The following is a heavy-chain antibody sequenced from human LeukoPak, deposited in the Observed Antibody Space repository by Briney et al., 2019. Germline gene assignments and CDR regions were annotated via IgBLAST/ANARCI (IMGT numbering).Heavy chain of an antibody. V-gene: IGHV3-30*02. D-gene: IGHD3-22*01. CDR3: AKISPHYYDSSGYYSGLRDFDY. CDR1: GFTFSSYG. J-gene: IGHJ4*02. CDR2: IRYDGSNK. Sequence: PGGSLRLSCAASGFTFSSYGMHWVRQAPGKGLEWVEFIRYDGSNKYYADSVKGRFTISRDNSKNTLYLQMNSLRAEDTAVYYCAKISPHYYDSSGYYSGLRDFDYWGQGTLVTVSS.